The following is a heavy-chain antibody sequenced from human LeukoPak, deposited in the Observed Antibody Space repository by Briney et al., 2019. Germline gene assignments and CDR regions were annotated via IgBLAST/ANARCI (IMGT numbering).Heavy chain of an antibody. V-gene: IGHV3-23*01. CDR2: ISGSGGST. J-gene: IGHJ5*02. CDR1: GFTFSSYA. CDR3: AKDYDSSGYYFRWFDP. Sequence: GGSLRLSCAASGFTFSSYAMSWVRQAPGKGLEWVSAISGSGGSTYYADSVNGRFTISRDNSKNTLYLQMNSLRAEDTAVYYCAKDYDSSGYYFRWFDPWGQGTLVTVSS. D-gene: IGHD3-22*01.